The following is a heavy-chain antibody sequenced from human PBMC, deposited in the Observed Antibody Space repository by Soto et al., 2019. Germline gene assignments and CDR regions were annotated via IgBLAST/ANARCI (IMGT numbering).Heavy chain of an antibody. V-gene: IGHV4-39*01. CDR3: ARHLGTGGTTDY. Sequence: LQLQESGPGLVKPSETLSLTCTVSGDSFGIYDSISNTNYYWGWIRQPPGKGREWIASISYGGSTDANAALRRRDTMAKDPSESQFALNLSSVTAADTAVDYYARHLGTGGTTDYWGQGTLVTVSS. J-gene: IGHJ4*02. CDR2: ISYGGST. CDR1: GDSFGIYDSISNTNYY. D-gene: IGHD7-27*01.